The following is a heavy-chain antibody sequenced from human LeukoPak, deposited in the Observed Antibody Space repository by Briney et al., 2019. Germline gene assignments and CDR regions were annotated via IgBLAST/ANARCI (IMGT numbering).Heavy chain of an antibody. D-gene: IGHD3-10*01. CDR3: ARFKGFSDYYGSGSYYNWPPGWFDP. CDR1: GWSFSGYY. CDR2: INHSGST. V-gene: IGHV4-34*01. J-gene: IGHJ5*02. Sequence: SETLSLTCAVYGWSFSGYYWSWIRQPPGKGLEWIGEINHSGSTNYNPSLKSRVTISVDTSKNQFSLKLSSVTAADTAVYYCARFKGFSDYYGSGSYYNWPPGWFDPWGQGTLVTVSS.